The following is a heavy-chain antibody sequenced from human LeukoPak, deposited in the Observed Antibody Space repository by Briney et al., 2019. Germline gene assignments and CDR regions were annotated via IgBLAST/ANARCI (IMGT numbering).Heavy chain of an antibody. Sequence: PGGSLRLSCAASGFTFSSYSMNWVRQAPGKGLEWVSYISSSSSTIYYADSVKGRFTISRDNAKNSLYLQMNSLRAEDTAVYYCAGGARIVGATTLSDYWGQGTLVTVSS. V-gene: IGHV3-48*04. CDR2: ISSSSSTI. D-gene: IGHD1-26*01. J-gene: IGHJ4*02. CDR3: AGGARIVGATTLSDY. CDR1: GFTFSSYS.